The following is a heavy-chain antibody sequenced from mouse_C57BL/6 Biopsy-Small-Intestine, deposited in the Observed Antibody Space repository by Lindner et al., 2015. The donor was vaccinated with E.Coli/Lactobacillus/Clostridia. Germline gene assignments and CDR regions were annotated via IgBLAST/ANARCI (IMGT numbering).Heavy chain of an antibody. V-gene: IGHV1-53*01. J-gene: IGHJ1*03. CDR3: AREEVETSYYYYYYMDV. CDR1: GYTFTGYY. D-gene: IGHD1-1*01. Sequence: SVKVSCKASGYTFTGYYMHWVRQAPGQGLEWMGWINPNSGGTNYAQKFQGRVTMTRDTSISTVYMELSRLRSDDTAVYYCAREEVETSYYYYYYMDVWGKGTTVTVSS. CDR2: INPNSGGT.